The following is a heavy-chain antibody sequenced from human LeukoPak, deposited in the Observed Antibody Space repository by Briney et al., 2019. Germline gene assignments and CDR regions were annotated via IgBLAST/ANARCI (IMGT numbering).Heavy chain of an antibody. Sequence: QPGGSLRLSCTASGFTFGDYAMSWVRQAPGKGLEWISFIRNKPDGGTTEYAASVKGRFTISRDDSKSIAYLQMNSLKIEDTAVYYCTSLPGGFWGGYFDYWGQGALVTVSS. CDR2: IRNKPDGGTT. D-gene: IGHD3-3*01. J-gene: IGHJ4*02. V-gene: IGHV3-49*04. CDR3: TSLPGGFWGGYFDY. CDR1: GFTFGDYA.